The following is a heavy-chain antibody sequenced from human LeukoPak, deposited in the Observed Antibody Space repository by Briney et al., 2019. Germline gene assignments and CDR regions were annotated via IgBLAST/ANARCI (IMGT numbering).Heavy chain of an antibody. CDR1: GFTFSDYY. Sequence: AGGSLRLSCAASGFTFSDYYMSWIRQAPGKGLEWVSAISGSGGSTYYADSVKGRFTISRDNSKNTLYLQMNSLRAEDTAVYYCAKDSLLERPGDWGQGTLVTVSS. V-gene: IGHV3-23*01. CDR2: ISGSGGST. CDR3: AKDSLLERPGD. D-gene: IGHD1-1*01. J-gene: IGHJ4*02.